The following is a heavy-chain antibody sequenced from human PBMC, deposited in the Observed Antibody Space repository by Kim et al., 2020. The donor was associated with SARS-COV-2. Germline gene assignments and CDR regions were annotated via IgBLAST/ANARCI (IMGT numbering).Heavy chain of an antibody. Sequence: SETLSLTCTVSGYSISSGYYWGWIRQPPGKGLEWIGSIYHSGSTYYNPSLKSRVTISVDTSKNQFSLKLSSVTAADTAVYYCARVPGIAAAGRRALDIWG. CDR3: ARVPGIAAAGRRALDI. V-gene: IGHV4-38-2*02. J-gene: IGHJ3*02. CDR1: GYSISSGYY. D-gene: IGHD6-13*01. CDR2: IYHSGST.